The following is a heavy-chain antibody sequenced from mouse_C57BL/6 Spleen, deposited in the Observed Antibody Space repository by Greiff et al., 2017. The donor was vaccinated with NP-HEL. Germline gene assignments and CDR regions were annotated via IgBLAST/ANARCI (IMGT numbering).Heavy chain of an antibody. V-gene: IGHV5-17*01. CDR3: ARTGTRYYAMDY. D-gene: IGHD4-1*01. CDR2: ISSGSSTI. Sequence: DVMLVESGGGLVKPGGSLKLSCAASGFTFSDYGMHWVRQAPEKGLEWVAYISSGSSTIYYADTVKGRFTISRDNAKNTLFLQMTSLRSEDTAMYYCARTGTRYYAMDYWGQGTSVTVSS. CDR1: GFTFSDYG. J-gene: IGHJ4*01.